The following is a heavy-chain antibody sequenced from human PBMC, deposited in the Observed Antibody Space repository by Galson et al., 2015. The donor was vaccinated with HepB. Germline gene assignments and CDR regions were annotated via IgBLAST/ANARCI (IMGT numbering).Heavy chain of an antibody. CDR2: VNPNSGGT. D-gene: IGHD1-26*01. V-gene: IGHV1-2*02. Sequence: AVKVSCKASGYTFTGYYMHWVRQAPGQGLEWMGWVNPNSGGTNYAQKCQGRVTMTRDTSISTAYMELSRLRSDDTAVYYCARVGAVSWYYSDYWGQGTLVTVSS. CDR3: ARVGAVSWYYSDY. J-gene: IGHJ4*02. CDR1: GYTFTGYY.